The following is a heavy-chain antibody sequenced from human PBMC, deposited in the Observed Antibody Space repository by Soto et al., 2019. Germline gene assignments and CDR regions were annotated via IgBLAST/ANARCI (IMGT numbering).Heavy chain of an antibody. J-gene: IGHJ6*02. CDR3: SRVTGSSSGLHYYGMDV. V-gene: IGHV1-18*01. D-gene: IGHD6-6*01. Sequence: ASLKVSREPSGYTFTRYAITSVLQAAPQWREWMGWISAYNGNTNYAQKLQGRVTMTTDTSTSTAYMELRSLRSDDTAVYYCSRVTGSSSGLHYYGMDVWGQGTTVTVSS. CDR1: GYTFTRYA. CDR2: ISAYNGNT.